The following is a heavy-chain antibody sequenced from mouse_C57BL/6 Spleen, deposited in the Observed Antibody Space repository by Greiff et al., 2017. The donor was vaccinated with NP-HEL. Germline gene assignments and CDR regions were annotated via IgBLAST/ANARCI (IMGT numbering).Heavy chain of an antibody. V-gene: IGHV3-6*01. CDR1: GYSITSGYY. D-gene: IGHD4-1*01. CDR2: ISYDGSN. J-gene: IGHJ2*01. Sequence: EESGPGLVKPSQSLSLTCSVTGYSITSGYYWNWIRQFPGNKLEWMGYISYDGSNNYNPSLKNRISITRDTSKNQFFLKLNSVTTEDTSTYYCAKLTGTVYFDYWGQGTTLTVSS. CDR3: AKLTGTVYFDY.